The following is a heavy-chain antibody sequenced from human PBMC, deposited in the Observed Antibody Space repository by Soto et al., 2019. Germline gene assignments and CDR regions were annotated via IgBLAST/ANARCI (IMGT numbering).Heavy chain of an antibody. Sequence: SETLSLTCDVYGGSFSGYYWSWIRQPPGKGLEWIGEINHSGVTNYKPSLKRRVTISVDTSKNQFSLQLKSVTAADTALYYCARFSGSYYYAMDVWGQGSTVTVSS. CDR3: ARFSGSYYYAMDV. J-gene: IGHJ6*02. V-gene: IGHV4-34*01. D-gene: IGHD6-19*01. CDR2: INHSGVT. CDR1: GGSFSGYY.